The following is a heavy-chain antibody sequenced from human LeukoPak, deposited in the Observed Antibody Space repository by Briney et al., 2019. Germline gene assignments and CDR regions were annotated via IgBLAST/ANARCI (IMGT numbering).Heavy chain of an antibody. D-gene: IGHD4-17*01. CDR3: ARETTAYYYGMDV. Sequence: PGGSLRLSCAASGFTFSVYWMSWVRQAPGKGLEWVAVIWYDGSNKYYADSVKGRFTISRDNSKSTLYLQMNSLRAEDTAVYYCARETTAYYYGMDVWGQGTTVTVSS. V-gene: IGHV3-33*08. CDR2: IWYDGSNK. J-gene: IGHJ6*02. CDR1: GFTFSVYW.